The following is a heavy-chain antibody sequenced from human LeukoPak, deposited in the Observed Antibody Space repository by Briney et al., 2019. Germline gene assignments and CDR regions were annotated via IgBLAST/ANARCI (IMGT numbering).Heavy chain of an antibody. CDR3: ARVSGYGNAAVYYFDY. CDR1: GFTFSSYW. V-gene: IGHV3-48*04. D-gene: IGHD5-18*01. CDR2: ISSSGSTI. Sequence: PGGSLRLSCAASGFTFSSYWMNWFGQAPGKGLEGVSYISSSGSTIYYADSVKGRFTISRDNAKNSLYLQMNSLRAEDTAVYYCARVSGYGNAAVYYFDYWGQGTLVTVSS. J-gene: IGHJ4*02.